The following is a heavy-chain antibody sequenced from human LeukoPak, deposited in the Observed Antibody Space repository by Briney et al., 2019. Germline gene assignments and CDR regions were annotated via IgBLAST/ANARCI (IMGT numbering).Heavy chain of an antibody. D-gene: IGHD2-2*01. Sequence: PSETLSLTCAVYGGSFSGYYWSWIRQPPGKGLEWIGYIYYSGSTNYNPSLKSRVTISVDTSKNQFSLKLSSVTAADTAVYYCARVNCSSTSCYRHYYYYGMDVWGQGTTVTVSS. CDR3: ARVNCSSTSCYRHYYYYGMDV. CDR2: IYYSGST. V-gene: IGHV4-59*01. J-gene: IGHJ6*02. CDR1: GGSFSGYY.